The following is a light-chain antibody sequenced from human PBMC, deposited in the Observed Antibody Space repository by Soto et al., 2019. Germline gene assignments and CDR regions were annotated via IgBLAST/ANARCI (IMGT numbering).Light chain of an antibody. Sequence: QSALTQPASLSGSPGQSITISCTGTSSDVGGYNYVSWYQQHPGKAPKLMIYEVNNRPSGVSNRFSGSKSGNTASLTISGLQAEDEADYYCNSYTSSSTRVFGGGTKVTVL. CDR3: NSYTSSSTRV. CDR1: SSDVGGYNY. V-gene: IGLV2-14*01. J-gene: IGLJ2*01. CDR2: EVN.